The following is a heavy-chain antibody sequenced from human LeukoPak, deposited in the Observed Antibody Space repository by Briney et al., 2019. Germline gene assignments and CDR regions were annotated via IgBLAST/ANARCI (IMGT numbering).Heavy chain of an antibody. CDR3: ARDPRPEGEDY. V-gene: IGHV3-48*04. D-gene: IGHD2-21*01. Sequence: GGSLRLSCAASGFTFSSYSMNWVRQAPGKGPEWVSYISSSSSTIYYADSVKGRFTISRDNAKNSLYLQMNSLRAEDTAVYYCARDPRPEGEDYWGQGTLVTVSS. CDR1: GFTFSSYS. J-gene: IGHJ4*02. CDR2: ISSSSSTI.